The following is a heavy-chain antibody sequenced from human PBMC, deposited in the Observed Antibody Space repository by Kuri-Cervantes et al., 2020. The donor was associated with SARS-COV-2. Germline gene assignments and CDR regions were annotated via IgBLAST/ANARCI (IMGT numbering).Heavy chain of an antibody. Sequence: SETLSLTCTVSGGPISSADYYWSWIRQPPGKGLEWIGYIYYSGSTYYSPSLKSRITISVDTSKNQFSLKLSSVTAADTAVYYCASCPGGLPYYYYGMDVWGQGTTVTVSS. J-gene: IGHJ6*02. CDR1: GGPISSADYY. CDR3: ASCPGGLPYYYYGMDV. D-gene: IGHD5-18*01. CDR2: IYYSGST. V-gene: IGHV4-30-4*01.